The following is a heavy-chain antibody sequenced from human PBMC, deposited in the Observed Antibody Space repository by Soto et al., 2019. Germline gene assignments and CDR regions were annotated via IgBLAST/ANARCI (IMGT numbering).Heavy chain of an antibody. J-gene: IGHJ6*02. D-gene: IGHD3-9*01. Sequence: ASVKVSCKASGYTFTSYGISWVRQAPGQGLERMGWISAYNGNTNYAQKLQGRVTMTTDTSTSTAYMELRSLRSDDMAVYYCARDGYYDILTVNYYYGMDVWGQGTTVTVSS. CDR3: ARDGYYDILTVNYYYGMDV. V-gene: IGHV1-18*03. CDR2: ISAYNGNT. CDR1: GYTFTSYG.